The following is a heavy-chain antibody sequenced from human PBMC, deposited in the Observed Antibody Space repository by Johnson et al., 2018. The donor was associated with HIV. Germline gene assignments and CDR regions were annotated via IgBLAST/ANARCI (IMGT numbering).Heavy chain of an antibody. CDR2: IQYDGSNK. CDR3: ARIFYYYFGGNYREGFDAFDI. J-gene: IGHJ3*02. CDR1: RFTFSYYG. D-gene: IGHD3-16*02. V-gene: IGHV3-30*03. Sequence: QVQLVESGGCVVQPGRSLRLSCAASRFTFSYYGMNWVRQAPGKGLEWVAFIQYDGSNKYYADSVKGRFTISRDNAKNSLYLQMNSLRAEDTAVYYCARIFYYYFGGNYREGFDAFDIWGQGTMVTVSS.